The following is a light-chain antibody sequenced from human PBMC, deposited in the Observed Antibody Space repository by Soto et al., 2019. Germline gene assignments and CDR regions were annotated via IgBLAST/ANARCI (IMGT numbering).Light chain of an antibody. Sequence: QSVLTQPPSASGTPGQMVTISCSGSSSNIGSNTVNWYQQLPGMAPKLLIYNNSQRPSGVPDRFSGSKSGTSASLAISGLQSEDEADYYCAAWDDSLRGLEFGGGTKQTVL. CDR2: NNS. V-gene: IGLV1-44*01. CDR3: AAWDDSLRGLE. J-gene: IGLJ2*01. CDR1: SSNIGSNT.